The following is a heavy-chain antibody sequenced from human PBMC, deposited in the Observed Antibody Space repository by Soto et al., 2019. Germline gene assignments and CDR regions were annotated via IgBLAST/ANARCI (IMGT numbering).Heavy chain of an antibody. CDR2: ISAYNGNT. CDR3: ARGVVIVANKGHHSDY. Sequence: VPCKTSGVTFNSDTISWVRQAPGQGLEWMGWISAYNGNTNYAQKLQGRVTMTRDTSTSTAYMELRSLISEDTAVYYCARGVVIVANKGHHSDYWGQGTLVTVSS. J-gene: IGHJ4*02. CDR1: GVTFNSDT. V-gene: IGHV1-18*01. D-gene: IGHD5-12*01.